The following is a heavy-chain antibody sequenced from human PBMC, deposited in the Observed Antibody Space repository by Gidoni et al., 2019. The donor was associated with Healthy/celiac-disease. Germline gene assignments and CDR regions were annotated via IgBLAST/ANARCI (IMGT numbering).Heavy chain of an antibody. Sequence: EVQLVQSGAEVKKPGEPLRISCKGSGYRFTSYWPSWVRRMLGKGLGWMGRIEPSDSNTNYSPSFQGHVTISADKSSSTAYLQRSSLKASDTAMYYCARLEGAMLRGVVVPAAMLRPKGNWFDPWGQGTLVTVSS. V-gene: IGHV5-10-1*03. CDR3: ARLEGAMLRGVVVPAAMLRPKGNWFDP. CDR1: GYRFTSYW. CDR2: IEPSDSNT. J-gene: IGHJ5*02. D-gene: IGHD2-2*01.